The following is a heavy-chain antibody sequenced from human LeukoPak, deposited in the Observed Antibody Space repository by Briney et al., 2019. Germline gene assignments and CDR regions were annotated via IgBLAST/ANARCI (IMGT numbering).Heavy chain of an antibody. D-gene: IGHD1-26*01. CDR1: GFTFSSYE. CDR3: GRDGVAIATGHFDY. CDR2: ISSSGSTI. Sequence: GGSLRLSCAASGFTFSSYEMNWVRQAPGKGLEWVSYISSSGSTIYYADSVKGRFTISRDNAKNSLYLQMNSLRAEDTAGYYLGRDGVAIATGHFDYWGQGTLGTVSS. V-gene: IGHV3-48*03. J-gene: IGHJ4*02.